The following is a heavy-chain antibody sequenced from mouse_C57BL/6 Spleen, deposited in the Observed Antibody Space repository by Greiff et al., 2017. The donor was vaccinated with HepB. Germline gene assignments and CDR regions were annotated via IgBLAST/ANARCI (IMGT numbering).Heavy chain of an antibody. Sequence: DVKLQESGPGLVKPSQSLSLTCSVTGYSITSGYYWNWIRQFPGNKLEWMGYISYDGSNNYNPSLKNRISITRDTSKNQFFLKLNSVTTEDTATYYCARDYGSIYWYFDVWGTGTTVTVSS. V-gene: IGHV3-6*01. CDR1: GYSITSGYY. D-gene: IGHD1-1*01. CDR2: ISYDGSN. CDR3: ARDYGSIYWYFDV. J-gene: IGHJ1*03.